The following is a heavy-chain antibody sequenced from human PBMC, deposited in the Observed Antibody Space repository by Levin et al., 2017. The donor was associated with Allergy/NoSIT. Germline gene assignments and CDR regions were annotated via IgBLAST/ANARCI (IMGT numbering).Heavy chain of an antibody. Sequence: GGSLRLSCAASGFTFSSYAMHWVRQAPGKGLEWVAVISYDGSNKYYADSVKGRFTISRDNSKNTLYLQMNSLRAEDTAVYYCARSPIVGARSGYPTDYWGQGTLVTVSS. J-gene: IGHJ4*02. CDR1: GFTFSSYA. D-gene: IGHD1-26*01. CDR2: ISYDGSNK. CDR3: ARSPIVGARSGYPTDY. V-gene: IGHV3-30*04.